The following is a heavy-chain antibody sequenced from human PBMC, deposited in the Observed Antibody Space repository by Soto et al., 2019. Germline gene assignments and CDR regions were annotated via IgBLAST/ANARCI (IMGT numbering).Heavy chain of an antibody. CDR1: GLTLITYG. V-gene: IGHV3-30*18. CDR3: AKSSRSYYYYYGMDV. Sequence: QVQLVESGGGVVQPGKSLRLSCAASGLTLITYGRHWVRQAPGKGLEWVAVISNDGSKKHYADSVKGRFTISRDDSENTVYLQMNSLRPDDTAVYYCAKSSRSYYYYYGMDVWGQGTTVNVSS. J-gene: IGHJ6*02. CDR2: ISNDGSKK. D-gene: IGHD6-6*01.